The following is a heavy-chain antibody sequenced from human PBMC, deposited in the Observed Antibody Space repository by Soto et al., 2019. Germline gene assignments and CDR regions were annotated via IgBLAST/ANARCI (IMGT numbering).Heavy chain of an antibody. CDR2: ISGSGGST. D-gene: IGHD6-19*01. V-gene: IGHV3-23*01. CDR1: GFTFSSYA. Sequence: PGGSLRLSCAASGFTFSSYAMSWVRQAPGKGLEWVSAISGSGGSTYYADSVKGRFTISRDNSKNTLYLQMNSLRAEDTAVYYCATSISGYSSGWYRFFAFDIWGQGTMVTVSS. CDR3: ATSISGYSSGWYRFFAFDI. J-gene: IGHJ3*02.